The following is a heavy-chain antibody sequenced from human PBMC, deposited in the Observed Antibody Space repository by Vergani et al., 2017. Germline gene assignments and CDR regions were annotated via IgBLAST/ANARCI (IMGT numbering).Heavy chain of an antibody. CDR1: GFSFNSYW. J-gene: IGHJ5*01. CDR3: ARARCIETCYMSNWLDS. D-gene: IGHD3-9*01. Sequence: VQLVESGGGFFQPGGSLRLSCSASGFSFNSYWMHWVRQVPGKGLFWVSRIKSDGSITAYADSVKGRFTISRDNAQNTLYLQMNSLRVEDTGVYYCARARCIETCYMSNWLDSWGQGTLVTVSS. V-gene: IGHV3-74*03. CDR2: IKSDGSIT.